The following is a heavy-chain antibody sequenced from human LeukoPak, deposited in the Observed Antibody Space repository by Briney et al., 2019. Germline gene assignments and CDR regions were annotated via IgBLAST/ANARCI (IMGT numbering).Heavy chain of an antibody. CDR2: INPNSGGT. CDR1: GYTFTGYY. Sequence: GASVKVSCKASGYTFTGYYMHWVRQAPGQGLEWMGWINPNSGGTNYAQKFQGRVTMTRDTSISTAYMELSRLRSDDTAAYYCARAGVARLEMATLGYYYYYMDVWGKGTTVTISS. V-gene: IGHV1-2*02. CDR3: ARAGVARLEMATLGYYYYYMDV. D-gene: IGHD5-24*01. J-gene: IGHJ6*03.